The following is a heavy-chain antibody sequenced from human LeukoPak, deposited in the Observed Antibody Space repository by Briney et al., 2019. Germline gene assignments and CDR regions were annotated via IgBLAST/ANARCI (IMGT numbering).Heavy chain of an antibody. CDR1: GFAFSSYG. J-gene: IGHJ4*02. CDR2: ISYDGSNK. CDR3: ANGKSKAVAEFDY. Sequence: GGSLRLSCAASGFAFSSYGIHWVRQAPGKGLEWVAVISYDGSNKFYADPVKGRFTISRDNSKNTLYLQMNSLRVEDTAVYYCANGKSKAVAEFDYWGQGTLVTVSS. D-gene: IGHD6-19*01. V-gene: IGHV3-30*18.